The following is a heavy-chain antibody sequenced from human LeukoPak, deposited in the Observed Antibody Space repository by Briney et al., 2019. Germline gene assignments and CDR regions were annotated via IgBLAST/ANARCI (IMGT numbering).Heavy chain of an antibody. V-gene: IGHV4-30-2*01. CDR3: ARGRGPYGSGSYPFDY. D-gene: IGHD3-10*01. Sequence: PSQTLSLTCAVSGGSISSGGYSWGWIRQPPGKGLEWIGYIYHSGSTYYNPSLKSRVTISVDRSKNQFSLKLSSVTAADTAVYYCARGRGPYGSGSYPFDYWGQGTLVTVSS. CDR1: GGSISSGGYS. CDR2: IYHSGST. J-gene: IGHJ4*02.